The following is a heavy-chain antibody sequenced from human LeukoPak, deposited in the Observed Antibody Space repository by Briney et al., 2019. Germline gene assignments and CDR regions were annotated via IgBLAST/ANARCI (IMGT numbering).Heavy chain of an antibody. CDR3: ARGGYTGVFDI. V-gene: IGHV3-74*01. D-gene: IGHD5-18*01. J-gene: IGHJ3*02. CDR1: GFTFSSYW. CDR2: INRDGSST. Sequence: GESLRLSCAASGFTFSSYWMHWVRQAPGKGLVWVSRINRDGSSTSYADSVKGRFTISRDNAKNTLYLQMKSLRAEDTAVFYCARGGYTGVFDIWGQGTMVTVSS.